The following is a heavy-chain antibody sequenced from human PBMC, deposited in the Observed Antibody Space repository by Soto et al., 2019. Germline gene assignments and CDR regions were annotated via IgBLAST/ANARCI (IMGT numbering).Heavy chain of an antibody. CDR2: ISATGGGT. J-gene: IGHJ4*02. D-gene: IGHD3-16*01. Sequence: GGSLRLSCAASGFKFSNYAMRWVRQAPGKGLEWVSLISATGGGTYYADSVKGRFTISRDNSHNTLYLQVHSLTAEDTAVYYCAKDRRAGGNSAFYFDFWGQGAQVTVSS. CDR1: GFKFSNYA. V-gene: IGHV3-23*01. CDR3: AKDRRAGGNSAFYFDF.